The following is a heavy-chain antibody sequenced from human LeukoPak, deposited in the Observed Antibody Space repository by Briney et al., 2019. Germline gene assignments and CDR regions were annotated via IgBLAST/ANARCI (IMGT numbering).Heavy chain of an antibody. CDR3: AREMEDKSLVWFGELKKYYYYYMDV. D-gene: IGHD3-10*01. CDR1: GGSFSGYY. J-gene: IGHJ6*03. V-gene: IGHV4-34*01. CDR2: INHSGST. Sequence: SETLSLTCAVYGGSFSGYYWSWIRQPPGKGLEWIGEINHSGSTNYNPSLKSRVTISVDTSKNQFSLKLSSVTAAVTAVYYCAREMEDKSLVWFGELKKYYYYYMDVWGKGTTVTVSS.